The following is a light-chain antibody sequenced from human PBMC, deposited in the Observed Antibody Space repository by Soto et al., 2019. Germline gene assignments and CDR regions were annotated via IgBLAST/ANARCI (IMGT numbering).Light chain of an antibody. J-gene: IGKJ5*01. CDR1: QSVSSN. Sequence: EIVLTQSPGTLSLSPGERATLSCRASQSVSSNLAWYQQKPGQAPRLLIFSAYIRATGIPARFSGTGSGTEFTLTISSLQSEDFAVYYCQQYNNWPPITFGQGTRLEIK. V-gene: IGKV3-15*01. CDR3: QQYNNWPPIT. CDR2: SAY.